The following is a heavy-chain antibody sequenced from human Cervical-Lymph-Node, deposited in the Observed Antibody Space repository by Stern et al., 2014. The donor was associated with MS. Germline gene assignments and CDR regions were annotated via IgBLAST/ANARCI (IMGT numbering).Heavy chain of an antibody. D-gene: IGHD6-19*01. CDR3: AKVYGSGPFDY. CDR1: GFTFSRYA. J-gene: IGHJ4*02. V-gene: IGHV3-23*04. CDR2: ISGSDGST. Sequence: EVQLVESGGTLVQPGGSLRLSCAASGFTFSRYAMSWVRQAPGQGLEWVSVISGSDGSTFYADSVKGRFTISRDNSKNTLFLQMNSLRAEDTAVYYCAKVYGSGPFDYWGQGTLVTVSS.